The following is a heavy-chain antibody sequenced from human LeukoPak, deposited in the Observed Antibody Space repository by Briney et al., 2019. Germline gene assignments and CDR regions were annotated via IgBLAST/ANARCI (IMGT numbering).Heavy chain of an antibody. CDR3: ASRIVGTPDYFDY. J-gene: IGHJ4*02. V-gene: IGHV3-7*01. D-gene: IGHD1-26*01. Sequence: GGSLRLSCAASGFTFSTYGMSWVRQAPGKGLEWVANIQQDGNEKYYVDSVKGRFTISRDNAKNSLYLQMNSLRGEDTAVYYCASRIVGTPDYFDYWGQGTLVTVSS. CDR2: IQQDGNEK. CDR1: GFTFSTYG.